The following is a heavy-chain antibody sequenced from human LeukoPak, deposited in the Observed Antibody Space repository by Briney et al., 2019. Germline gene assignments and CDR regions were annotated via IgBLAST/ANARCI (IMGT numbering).Heavy chain of an antibody. CDR3: ARDPGGKTFDF. CDR2: ISYTWNTNGTT. J-gene: IGHJ4*02. V-gene: IGHV4-59*01. D-gene: IGHD2-8*02. CDR1: GEPITAYR. Sequence: SETLSLTCTVSGEPITAYRWNWIRQPAGRRLEWTGSISYTWNTNGTTKYNPSLKNRVTMSIDDSKNQFSLKLTSVTATDTAVYFCARDPGGKTFDFWGPGTLVAVSS.